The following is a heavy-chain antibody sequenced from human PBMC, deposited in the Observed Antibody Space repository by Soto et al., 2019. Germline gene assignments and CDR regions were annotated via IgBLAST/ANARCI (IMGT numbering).Heavy chain of an antibody. D-gene: IGHD3-9*01. V-gene: IGHV6-1*01. CDR1: GDSVSSDSVT. J-gene: IGHJ6*02. CDR3: ARDHELRYLDWLYYYALDV. Sequence: SQTLSLTCAISGDSVSSDSVTWNWIRQSPSRGLEWLGRTYYRSKWYSDYALSVKSRVTINADMSKNQVSLQLTSVTAADSAMYYCARDHELRYLDWLYYYALDVWGQGNTVTVSS. CDR2: TYYRSKWYS.